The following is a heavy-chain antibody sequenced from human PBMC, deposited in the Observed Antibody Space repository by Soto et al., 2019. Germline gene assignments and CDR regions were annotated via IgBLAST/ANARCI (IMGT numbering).Heavy chain of an antibody. CDR3: ARDIRGYSRAFDY. J-gene: IGHJ4*02. Sequence: PSETLSLTCSVSGDSVSSEIYYWTWIRQPPGKGLEWMGYISSSGRTNYNPSLKRRVSISLDTSSNQFSLELTSVTAADTAIYYCARDIRGYSRAFDYWGQGTLVTVSS. D-gene: IGHD5-18*01. CDR1: GDSVSSEIYY. CDR2: ISSSGRT. V-gene: IGHV4-61*01.